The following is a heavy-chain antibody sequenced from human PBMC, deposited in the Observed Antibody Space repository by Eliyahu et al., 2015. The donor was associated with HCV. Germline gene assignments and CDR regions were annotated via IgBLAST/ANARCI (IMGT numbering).Heavy chain of an antibody. CDR1: GSYY. CDR3: AREGGGTYYDFWSADYIWWFDP. J-gene: IGHJ5*02. D-gene: IGHD3-3*01. V-gene: IGHV4-61*02. CDR2: IYTSGST. Sequence: QESGPGLVKPSQTLSPGSYYWSWIRQPAGKGLEWIGRIYTSGSTNYNPSLNSRVTISIDTSKNQFSLKLSSVTAADTAVYYCAREGGGTYYDFWSADYIWWFDPWGQGTLVTVYS.